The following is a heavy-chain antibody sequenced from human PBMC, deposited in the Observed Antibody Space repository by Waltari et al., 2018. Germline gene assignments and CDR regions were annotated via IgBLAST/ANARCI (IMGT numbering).Heavy chain of an antibody. V-gene: IGHV4-59*12. CDR3: ARVGTGRAYYYYALDV. CDR1: GGSISDYY. D-gene: IGHD1-1*01. CDR2: IYNRGTT. J-gene: IGHJ6*02. Sequence: QVQLQESGPGLVKPSETLSLICSVSGGSISDYYWSWIRQPPGKGLEWIGYIYNRGTTKYNPSLDSRVNISLDTSNKQFSLRLTSGTAADTAVYYCARVGTGRAYYYYALDVWGQGTTVIVSS.